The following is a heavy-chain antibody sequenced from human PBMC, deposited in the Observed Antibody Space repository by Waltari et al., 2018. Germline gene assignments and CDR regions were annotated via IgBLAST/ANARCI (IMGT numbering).Heavy chain of an antibody. D-gene: IGHD2-2*01. CDR2: VYHSGKT. V-gene: IGHV4-4*02. CDR1: GDSISGNYW. Sequence: QVQLQESGHGLVKPSGTLSLTRAVSGDSISGNYWWSWVRQSPEKGLEWIGQVYHSGKTHYNPSLQSRVTISVDKPKNQFSLNLNSVTAADTAVYYCAGDRAIGLFFDYWGRGTLVTVSS. J-gene: IGHJ4*02. CDR3: AGDRAIGLFFDY.